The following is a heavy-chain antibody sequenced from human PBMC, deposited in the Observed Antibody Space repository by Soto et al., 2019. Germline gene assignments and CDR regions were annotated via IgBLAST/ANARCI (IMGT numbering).Heavy chain of an antibody. CDR2: ISLNSNTI. J-gene: IGHJ3*02. V-gene: IGHV3-48*02. CDR1: GFTFSSYS. Sequence: EVQLVESGGGLVQPGESLRLSCTASGFTFSSYSMNWVRQAPGKGLEWVSYISLNSNTIYYADSVKGRFTISRDNAKNSLYLQMNSLRDDDTAVYYCARSAFDIWGQGTMVTVS. CDR3: ARSAFDI.